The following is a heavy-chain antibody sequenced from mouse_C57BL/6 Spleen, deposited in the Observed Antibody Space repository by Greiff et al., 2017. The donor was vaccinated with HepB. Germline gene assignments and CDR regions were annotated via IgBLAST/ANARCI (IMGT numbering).Heavy chain of an antibody. CDR3: ARWDYGSSSMDY. CDR2: IDPSDSYT. CDR1: GYTFTSYW. D-gene: IGHD1-1*01. V-gene: IGHV1-69*01. J-gene: IGHJ4*01. Sequence: QVHVKQPGAELVMPGASVKLSCKASGYTFTSYWMHWVKQRPGQGLEWIGEIDPSDSYTNYNQKFKGKSTLTVDKSSSTAYMQLSSLTSEDSAVYYCARWDYGSSSMDYWGQGTSVTVSS.